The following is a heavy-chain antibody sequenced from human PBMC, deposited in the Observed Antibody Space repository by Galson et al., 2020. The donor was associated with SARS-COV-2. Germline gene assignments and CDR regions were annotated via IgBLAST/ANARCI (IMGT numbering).Heavy chain of an antibody. J-gene: IGHJ4*02. Sequence: GGSLRLSCEVSGFTFNDFWMSWFRQAPGKGLEWVANIKGDGSETNYADFVKGRFSISRDNAAKSLYLQMNSLRVEDSAVYYCSREGWQGGYWGQGTRVTVSS. CDR1: GFTFNDFW. CDR2: IKGDGSET. D-gene: IGHD6-19*01. CDR3: SREGWQGGY. V-gene: IGHV3-7*01.